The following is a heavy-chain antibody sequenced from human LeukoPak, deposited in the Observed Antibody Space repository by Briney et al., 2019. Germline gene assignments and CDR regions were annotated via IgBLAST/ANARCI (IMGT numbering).Heavy chain of an antibody. CDR2: IYYTGNT. V-gene: IGHV4-59*01. Sequence: SETLSLTCTVSGGAISYYYWNWIRQPPGKGLEWIGYIYYTGNTNYNPSLKSRVTISVDTSKNQFSLKLSSVTAADTAVYYCARGSWQQLAHYYYYYYYMDVWGKGTTVTISS. CDR3: ARGSWQQLAHYYYYYYYMDV. J-gene: IGHJ6*03. D-gene: IGHD6-13*01. CDR1: GGAISYYY.